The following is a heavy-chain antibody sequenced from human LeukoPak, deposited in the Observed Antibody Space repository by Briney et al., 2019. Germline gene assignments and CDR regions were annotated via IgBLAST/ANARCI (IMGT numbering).Heavy chain of an antibody. J-gene: IGHJ6*03. CDR2: INHSGST. CDR3: ATRPTPPYYYYYMDV. Sequence: SETLSLTCAVYGGSFSGYYWNWIRQPPGKGLEWIGEINHSGSTNYNPSLKSRVTISVDTSKNQFSLKVNSVTAADTAVYYCATRPTPPYYYYYMDVWGKGTTVTVSS. V-gene: IGHV4-34*01. D-gene: IGHD4-23*01. CDR1: GGSFSGYY.